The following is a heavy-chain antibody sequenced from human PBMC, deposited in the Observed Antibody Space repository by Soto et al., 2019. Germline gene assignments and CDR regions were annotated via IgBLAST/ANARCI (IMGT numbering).Heavy chain of an antibody. D-gene: IGHD1-26*01. V-gene: IGHV4-59*01. CDR3: ARGNSGSYYYCYGMDV. Sequence: SETLSLTCTVSGGSISSYYWSWIRQPPGKGLEWIGYIYYSGSTNYNPYLKSRVTISVDTSKNQFSLKLSSVTAADAAVYYCARGNSGSYYYCYGMDVWGQGTTVTVSS. J-gene: IGHJ6*02. CDR2: IYYSGST. CDR1: GGSISSYY.